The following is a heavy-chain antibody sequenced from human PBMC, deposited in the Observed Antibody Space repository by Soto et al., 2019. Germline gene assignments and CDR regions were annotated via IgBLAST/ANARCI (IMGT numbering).Heavy chain of an antibody. CDR3: ARVRAWDFWSGYPLGYYYYGMDV. CDR1: GYTFTSYD. CDR2: MNPNSGNT. V-gene: IGHV1-8*01. Sequence: GASVKVSCKASGYTFTSYDINWVRQATGQGLEWMGWMNPNSGNTGYAQKFQGRVTMTRNTSISTAYMELSSLRSEDTAVYYCARVRAWDFWSGYPLGYYYYGMDVWGQGTTVTVS. D-gene: IGHD3-3*01. J-gene: IGHJ6*02.